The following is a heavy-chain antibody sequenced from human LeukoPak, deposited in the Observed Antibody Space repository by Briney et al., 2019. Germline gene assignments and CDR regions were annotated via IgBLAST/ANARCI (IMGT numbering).Heavy chain of an antibody. CDR2: ISYDGSNK. CDR3: AKEHYFGVVINQPYYYGMDV. D-gene: IGHD3-3*01. CDR1: GFTFSSYG. Sequence: GRSLRLSCAASGFTFSSYGMHWVRQAPGKGLEWVAVISYDGSNKYYADSVKGRFTISRDNSKNTLYLQMNSLRAEDTAVYYCAKEHYFGVVINQPYYYGMDVWGQGTTVTVSS. J-gene: IGHJ6*02. V-gene: IGHV3-30*18.